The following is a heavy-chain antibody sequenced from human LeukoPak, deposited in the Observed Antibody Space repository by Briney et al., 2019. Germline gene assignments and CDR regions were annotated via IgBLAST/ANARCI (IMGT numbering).Heavy chain of an antibody. J-gene: IGHJ4*02. D-gene: IGHD6-13*01. V-gene: IGHV3-23*01. CDR1: GFTFTTFT. CDR3: AKALYTDSWYGFDL. Sequence: PGGSLRLSCAASGFTFTTFTMNWVRQAPGKGLEWVSSISGSGTRTSYADSVKGRFTISRDNSKNTLYLQMNSLRAEDAAVYYCAKALYTDSWYGFDLWGQGTLVTVSS. CDR2: ISGSGTRT.